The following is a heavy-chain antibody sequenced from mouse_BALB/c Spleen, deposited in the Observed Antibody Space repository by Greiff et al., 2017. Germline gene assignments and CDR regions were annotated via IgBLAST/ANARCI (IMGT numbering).Heavy chain of an antibody. CDR2: IDPANGNT. J-gene: IGHJ2*01. CDR3: ASPYYYGSSYGFDD. CDR1: GFNIKDTY. V-gene: IGHV14-3*02. Sequence: VQLKQSGAELVKPGASVKLSCTASGFNIKDTYMHWVKQRPEQGLEWIGRIDPANGNTKYDPKFQGKATITADTSSNTAYLQLSSLTSEDTAVYYCASPYYYGSSYGFDDWGQGTTRT. D-gene: IGHD1-1*01.